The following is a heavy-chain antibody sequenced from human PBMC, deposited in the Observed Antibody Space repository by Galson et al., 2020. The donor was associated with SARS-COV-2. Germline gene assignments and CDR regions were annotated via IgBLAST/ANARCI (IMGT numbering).Heavy chain of an antibody. Sequence: SETLSLTCTVSGGSVSRYYWNWIRQSPGKGLEWIGYISDIGYTNNSPSLNSRVTMSIDTSQNQFSLQLRSVTAAATAVYFCARGYSGYDSSGGTDYFYYYMDVWGRGTTVTISS. J-gene: IGHJ6*03. CDR2: ISDIGYT. V-gene: IGHV4-59*02. CDR1: GGSVSRYY. CDR3: ARGYSGYDSSGGTDYFYYYMDV. D-gene: IGHD5-12*01.